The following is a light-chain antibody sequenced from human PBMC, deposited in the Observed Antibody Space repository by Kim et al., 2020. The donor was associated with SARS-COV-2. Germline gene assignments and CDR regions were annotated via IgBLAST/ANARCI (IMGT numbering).Light chain of an antibody. CDR2: SDK. Sequence: RVTISSPGSSSNIGSNPVNWYQHLSGTAPKLLIYSDKQRPSGVPARFSGSKSGTSAFLAISGLQSADEADYYCAAWDDSLNGQVVFGGGTQLTVL. CDR1: SSNIGSNP. V-gene: IGLV1-44*01. J-gene: IGLJ2*01. CDR3: AAWDDSLNGQVV.